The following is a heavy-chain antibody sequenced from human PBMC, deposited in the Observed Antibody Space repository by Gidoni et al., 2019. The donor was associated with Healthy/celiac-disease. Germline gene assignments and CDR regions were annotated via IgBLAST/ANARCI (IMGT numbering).Heavy chain of an antibody. CDR3: ARDPHSSGYYYSDAFDI. CDR1: GYSISSGYY. Sequence: QVQLQESGPGLVKPSETLSLTCAVSGYSISSGYYCGWIRQPPGKGLEWIGSLDHSGSTYYNPSRKSRVTISVDTSKNQFSLKLSSVTAADTAVYYCARDPHSSGYYYSDAFDIWGQGTMVTVSS. CDR2: LDHSGST. D-gene: IGHD3-22*01. V-gene: IGHV4-38-2*02. J-gene: IGHJ3*02.